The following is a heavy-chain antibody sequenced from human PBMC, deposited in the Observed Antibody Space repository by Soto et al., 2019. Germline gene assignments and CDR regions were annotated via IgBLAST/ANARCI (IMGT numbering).Heavy chain of an antibody. Sequence: SETLSLTCAVSGGSISSGGYSWSWIRQPPGKGLEWIGYIYHSGSTYYNPSLKSRVTISVDRSKNQFSLKLSSVTAADTAVYYCAREGSTGEFDYWGQGTLVTVSS. CDR3: AREGSTGEFDY. J-gene: IGHJ4*02. V-gene: IGHV4-30-2*01. CDR2: IYHSGST. CDR1: GGSISSGGYS. D-gene: IGHD7-27*01.